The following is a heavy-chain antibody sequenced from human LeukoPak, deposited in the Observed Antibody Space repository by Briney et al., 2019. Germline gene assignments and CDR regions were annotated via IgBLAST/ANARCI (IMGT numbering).Heavy chain of an antibody. J-gene: IGHJ6*03. D-gene: IGHD4-11*01. CDR3: AEVMTTVTTPYYYYYDYMDV. Sequence: QPGGSLRLSCAASGFTFSSYGMHWVRQAPGKGLEWVAFIRYDGSNKYYADSVKGRFTISRDNSKNTLYLQMNSLRAEDTAVYYCAEVMTTVTTPYYYYYDYMDVWGKGTTVTVPS. V-gene: IGHV3-30*02. CDR1: GFTFSSYG. CDR2: IRYDGSNK.